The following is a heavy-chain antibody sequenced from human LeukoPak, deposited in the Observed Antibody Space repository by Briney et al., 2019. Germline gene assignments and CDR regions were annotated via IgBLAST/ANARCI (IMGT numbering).Heavy chain of an antibody. CDR3: ARDWEMATFYAFDI. Sequence: GGSLRLSCAASGFTFSSYWMSWVRQAPGKGLEWVANIKQDGSEKYYVDSVKGRLTISRDNAKNSLYLQMNSLRAEDTAVYYCARDWEMATFYAFDIWGQGTMVTVSS. CDR2: IKQDGSEK. V-gene: IGHV3-7*01. J-gene: IGHJ3*02. CDR1: GFTFSSYW. D-gene: IGHD5-24*01.